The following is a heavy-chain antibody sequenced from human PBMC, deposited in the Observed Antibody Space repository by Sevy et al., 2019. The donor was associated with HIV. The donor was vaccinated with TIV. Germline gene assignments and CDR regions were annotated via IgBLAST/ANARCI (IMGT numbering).Heavy chain of an antibody. J-gene: IGHJ3*02. V-gene: IGHV3-21*01. CDR1: GITFNNAW. CDR3: ARRSTYDAFDI. D-gene: IGHD2-2*01. CDR2: ISSSSSYI. Sequence: GGSLRLSCAASGITFNNAWMNWVRQAPGKGLEWVSSISSSSSYIYYADSVKGRFTISRDNAKNSLYLQMNSLRAEDTAVYYCARRSTYDAFDIWGQGTMVTVSS.